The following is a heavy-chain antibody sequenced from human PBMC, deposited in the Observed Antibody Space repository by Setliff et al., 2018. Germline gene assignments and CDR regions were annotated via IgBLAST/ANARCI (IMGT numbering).Heavy chain of an antibody. J-gene: IGHJ4*02. D-gene: IGHD6-19*01. CDR2: IKSKTDGGTT. CDR1: GFTFSNAW. CDR3: TPRIAVAGTGGY. V-gene: IGHV3-15*01. Sequence: PGGSLRLSCAASGFTFSNAWMSWVRQAPGKGLEWVGRIKSKTDGGTTDYAAPVKGRFTISRDDSKNTLYLQMNSLKTEDTAVYYCTPRIAVAGTGGYWGQGTPVTVSS.